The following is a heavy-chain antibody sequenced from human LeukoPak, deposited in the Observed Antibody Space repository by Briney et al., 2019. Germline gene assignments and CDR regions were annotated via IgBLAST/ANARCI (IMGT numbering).Heavy chain of an antibody. CDR2: ISYDGNTK. Sequence: GGSLRLSCAASGFTFSTYAMNWVRQAPGKGLEWVAVISYDGNTKYYADSVKGRFTMSRDNSKNTLYLQMNSLRAEDTAVYYCARGGGSSSWYTWLDYWGQGTLVTVSS. D-gene: IGHD6-13*01. V-gene: IGHV3-30-3*01. J-gene: IGHJ4*02. CDR3: ARGGGSSSWYTWLDY. CDR1: GFTFSTYA.